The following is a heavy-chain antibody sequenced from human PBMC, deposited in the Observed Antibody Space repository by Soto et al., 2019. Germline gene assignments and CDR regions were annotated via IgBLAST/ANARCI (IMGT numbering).Heavy chain of an antibody. CDR3: VRVTGAERH. J-gene: IGHJ4*02. CDR1: GFIVSRSH. V-gene: IGHV3-53*01. Sequence: LRLSCVVSGFIVSRSHMMWVRQAPGKGLEGVSVIYNHGQINYVDPVKGRFTIARDNSKNTIYLQMNSLKVEDTAVYYCVRVTGAERHWGQGALVTVSS. CDR2: IYNHGQI. D-gene: IGHD7-27*01.